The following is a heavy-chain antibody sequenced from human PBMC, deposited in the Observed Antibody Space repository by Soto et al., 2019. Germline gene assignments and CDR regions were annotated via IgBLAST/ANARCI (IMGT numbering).Heavy chain of an antibody. J-gene: IGHJ5*02. CDR3: ASGPDIVVVVAAPNWFDP. V-gene: IGHV4-39*01. CDR1: GGSIRSSSYY. Sequence: PSETLCLTCTVSGGSIRSSSYYWGWIRQPPGKGLEWIGSIYYSGSTYYNPSLKSRVTISVDTSKNQFSLKLSSVTAADTAVYYCASGPDIVVVVAAPNWFDPWGQGTLVTVSS. D-gene: IGHD2-15*01. CDR2: IYYSGST.